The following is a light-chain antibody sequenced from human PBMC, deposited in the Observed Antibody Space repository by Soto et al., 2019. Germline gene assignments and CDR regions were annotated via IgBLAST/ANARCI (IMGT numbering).Light chain of an antibody. V-gene: IGKV3-20*01. CDR3: QQYGNLWFT. CDR1: QSVSSSY. Sequence: EIVLTQAPGTLSLSPGERATLACRASQSVSSSYLTWYQQKPGQAPKLLIYGASSRATGIPDKFSGSGSGTDFSLTSSRLAPEDSAVYYCQQYGNLWFTFCPGTKVDIK. J-gene: IGKJ3*01. CDR2: GAS.